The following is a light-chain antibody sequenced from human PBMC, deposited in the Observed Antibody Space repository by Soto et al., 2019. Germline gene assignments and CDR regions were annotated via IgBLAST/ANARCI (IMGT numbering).Light chain of an antibody. V-gene: IGKV3D-20*01. J-gene: IGKJ4*01. Sequence: DIVLTQSPATLSLSPGERATLSCGASQSVSSNYLAWYQQKPGLAPRLLIYDASSSATGVPDRFSGSGSGTDLTLTVSRLEPEDFAVHYWQQYGTSLLTFGGGTKVEIK. CDR1: QSVSSNY. CDR3: QQYGTSLLT. CDR2: DAS.